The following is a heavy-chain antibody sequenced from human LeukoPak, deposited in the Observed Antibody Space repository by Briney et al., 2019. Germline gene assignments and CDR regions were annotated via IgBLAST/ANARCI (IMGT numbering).Heavy chain of an antibody. CDR1: GYTFTGYY. CDR2: INPNSGGT. J-gene: IGHJ5*02. CDR3: ARSHGYGGDWFDP. V-gene: IGHV1-2*02. Sequence: GASVKVSCKASGYTFTGYYMHWVRQAPGQGLEWMGWINPNSGGTNYAQKFQGRVTMTRDTSISTAYMELSRLRSDDTAVYYCARSHGYGGDWFDPWGQGTLVTVSS. D-gene: IGHD5-12*01.